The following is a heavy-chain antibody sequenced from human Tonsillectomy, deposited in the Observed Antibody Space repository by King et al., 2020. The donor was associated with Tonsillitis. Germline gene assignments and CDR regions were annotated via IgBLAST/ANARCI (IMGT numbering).Heavy chain of an antibody. CDR1: GFTFSSYG. J-gene: IGHJ4*02. CDR2: IWYDGSNK. D-gene: IGHD3-16*01. CDR3: ARDQTPGGYYFDY. Sequence: VQLVESGGGVVQPGRSLRLSCAASGFTFSSYGMNWVRQAPGKGLEWVAVIWYDGSNKYYADSVKGRFTISRANSKNTLYLQMNSLRAEDTAVYYCARDQTPGGYYFDYWGQGTLVTVSS. V-gene: IGHV3-33*01.